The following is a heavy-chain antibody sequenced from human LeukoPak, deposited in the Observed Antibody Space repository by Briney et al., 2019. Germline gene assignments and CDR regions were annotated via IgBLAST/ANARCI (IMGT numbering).Heavy chain of an antibody. Sequence: ASVKVSCKASGYTFTNYAMHWVRLAPGQRLQWMGWINLVNGNTKYSQYFEGRVTITRDTSASTVYMELSSLRPDDVAVYYCARGRGTIGSNRDFYFYYYMDIWGNGTTVTVSS. CDR2: INLVNGNT. CDR3: ARGRGTIGSNRDFYFYYYMDI. V-gene: IGHV1-3*03. J-gene: IGHJ6*03. CDR1: GYTFTNYA. D-gene: IGHD2-21*01.